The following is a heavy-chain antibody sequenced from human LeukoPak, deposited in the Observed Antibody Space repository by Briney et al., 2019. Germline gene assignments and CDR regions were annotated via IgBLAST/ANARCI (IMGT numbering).Heavy chain of an antibody. CDR1: GFTFSTYW. V-gene: IGHV3-74*01. D-gene: IGHD1-14*01. CDR2: INYDGTDT. J-gene: IGHJ4*02. CDR3: ARDGVSTVDFDY. Sequence: GGSLRLSCAASGFTFSTYWMHWVRHPPGRGPVWVSRINYDGTDTVYTDSVKGQFTISKDNAKNTLYLQMNSLRAEDTAVYYCARDGVSTVDFDYWGQGTLVTVSS.